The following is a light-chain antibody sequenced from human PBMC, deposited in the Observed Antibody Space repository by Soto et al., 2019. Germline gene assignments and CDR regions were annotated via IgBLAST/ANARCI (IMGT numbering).Light chain of an antibody. Sequence: QGTRSPSTLCASVVDRGTIACRVTRTLRSSLASSQQKPGKAPQLLLYDASSLESGLPSSFSGVGSGTEFSLTISILQPDDPTTQYIQQESRHPQTFGPGTKVDIK. CDR2: DAS. CDR1: RTLRSS. CDR3: QQESRHPQT. V-gene: IGKV1-5*01. J-gene: IGKJ1*01.